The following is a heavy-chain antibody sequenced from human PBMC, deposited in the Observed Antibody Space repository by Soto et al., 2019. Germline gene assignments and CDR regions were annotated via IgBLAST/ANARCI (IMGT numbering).Heavy chain of an antibody. V-gene: IGHV1-24*01. CDR2: FDPEDGET. D-gene: IGHD5-18*01. CDR1: GYTLTELP. J-gene: IGHJ4*02. CDR3: AASLRGYSYGSFRY. Sequence: ASVKVSCKVSGYTLTELPMHWVRQAPGKGLEWMGGFDPEDGETIYAQKFQGRVTMTEDTSTDTAYMELSSLRSEDTAVYYCAASLRGYSYGSFRYWGQGTLVTVSS.